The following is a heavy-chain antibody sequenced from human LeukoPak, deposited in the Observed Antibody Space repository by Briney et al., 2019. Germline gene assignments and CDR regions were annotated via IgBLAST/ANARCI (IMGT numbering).Heavy chain of an antibody. CDR3: ATDPASYCTSATCDFDY. D-gene: IGHD2-8*02. Sequence: GGSLRLSCAASGFTFSSYWMSWVRQAPGKGLEWVANIKQDGTEKYYVDSVRGRFTISRDNAQNSLYLQMNNLGAEDTAVYYCATDPASYCTSATCDFDYWGQGTLVTVSS. V-gene: IGHV3-7*01. J-gene: IGHJ4*02. CDR2: IKQDGTEK. CDR1: GFTFSSYW.